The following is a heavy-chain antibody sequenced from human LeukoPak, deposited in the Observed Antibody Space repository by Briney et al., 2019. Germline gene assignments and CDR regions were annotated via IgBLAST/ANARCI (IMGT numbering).Heavy chain of an antibody. J-gene: IGHJ4*02. CDR3: ARVGGSYYPLDY. CDR1: GFTFSSYS. D-gene: IGHD1-26*01. Sequence: PGGSLRLSCAASGFTFSSYSMNWVRQAPGKGLEWVSSISSSSSYIYYADSVKGRFTISRDNAKNSLYPQMNSLRAEDTAVYYCARVGGSYYPLDYWGQGTLVTVSS. V-gene: IGHV3-21*01. CDR2: ISSSSSYI.